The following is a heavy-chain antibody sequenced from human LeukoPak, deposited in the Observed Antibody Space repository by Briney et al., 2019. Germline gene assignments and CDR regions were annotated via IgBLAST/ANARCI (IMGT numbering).Heavy chain of an antibody. CDR2: INHSGST. CDR1: GGSFSGYY. CDR3: ARCSTIFGVVIRAFDI. J-gene: IGHJ3*02. V-gene: IGHV4-34*01. Sequence: EPLSLTCAVYGGSFSGYYWSWIRQPPGKGLEWIGEINHSGSTNYNPSLKSRVTISVDTSKNQFSLKLSSVTAADTAVYYCARCSTIFGVVIRAFDIWGQGTMVTVSS. D-gene: IGHD3-3*01.